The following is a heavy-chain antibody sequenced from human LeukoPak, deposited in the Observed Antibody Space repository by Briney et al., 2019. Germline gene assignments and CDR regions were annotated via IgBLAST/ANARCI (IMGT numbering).Heavy chain of an antibody. CDR3: ARVMGGYGDYDYYYGMDV. CDR2: IIPILGIA. J-gene: IGHJ6*02. Sequence: ASVKVSCKASGGTFSSYTISWVRQAPGQGLEWMGRIIPILGIANYAQKFQGRVTITADKSTSTAYMELSSLRSEDTAVYYCARVMGGYGDYDYYYGMDVWGQGTTVTVSS. CDR1: GGTFSSYT. V-gene: IGHV1-69*02. D-gene: IGHD4-17*01.